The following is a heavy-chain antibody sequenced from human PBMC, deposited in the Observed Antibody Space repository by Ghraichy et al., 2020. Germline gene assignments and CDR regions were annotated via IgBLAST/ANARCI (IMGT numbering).Heavy chain of an antibody. V-gene: IGHV3-23*01. D-gene: IGHD6-13*01. CDR2: ISDSGGNT. J-gene: IGHJ4*02. Sequence: GGSLRLSCAASGFTFRRYAMSWVRQAPGTGLEWVSVISDSGGNTHYTDSVKGRFIISRDNSKNTLYLLMNSLRADDSALYYCAKDRSSTWFSVPDSWGQGTLVTVSS. CDR1: GFTFRRYA. CDR3: AKDRSSTWFSVPDS.